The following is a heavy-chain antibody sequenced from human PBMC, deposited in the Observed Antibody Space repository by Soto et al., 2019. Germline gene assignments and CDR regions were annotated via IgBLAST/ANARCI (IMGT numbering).Heavy chain of an antibody. CDR3: ARQKDGDSSSWYEGPFDY. CDR2: IDPSDSYT. Sequence: ESLKISCKGSGYSFTSYWISWVRQMPGKGLEWMGRIDPSDSYTNYSPSFQGHVTISADKSISTAYLQWSSLKASDTAMYYCARQKDGDSSSWYEGPFDYWGQGTLVTVSS. V-gene: IGHV5-10-1*01. J-gene: IGHJ4*02. D-gene: IGHD6-13*01. CDR1: GYSFTSYW.